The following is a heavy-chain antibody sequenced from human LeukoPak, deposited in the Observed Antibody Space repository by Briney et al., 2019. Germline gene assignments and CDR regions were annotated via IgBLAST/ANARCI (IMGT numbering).Heavy chain of an antibody. CDR2: NYTSGST. Sequence: PSETLSLTCTVTGGSISNYYWSWIRQPPGKGLEWIGYNYTSGSTNCNPSLKSRVTMSIDTPKNRFSLKLSSVTAADTAVYYCARGGWELELDYWGQGILVTVSS. CDR3: ARGGWELELDY. CDR1: GGSISNYY. V-gene: IGHV4-59*01. D-gene: IGHD1-26*01. J-gene: IGHJ4*02.